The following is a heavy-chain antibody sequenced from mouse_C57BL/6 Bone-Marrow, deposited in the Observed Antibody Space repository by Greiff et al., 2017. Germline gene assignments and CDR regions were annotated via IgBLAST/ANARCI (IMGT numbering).Heavy chain of an antibody. J-gene: IGHJ2*01. Sequence: VKVVESGAELARPGASVKLSCKASGYTFTSYGISWVKQRTGQGLEWIGEIYPRSGNTYYNEKFKGKATLTADKSSSTAYMELRSLTSEDSAVYFCARRFSLYYDYDGYYFDYWGQGTTLTVSS. V-gene: IGHV1-81*01. CDR2: IYPRSGNT. CDR1: GYTFTSYG. CDR3: ARRFSLYYDYDGYYFDY. D-gene: IGHD2-4*01.